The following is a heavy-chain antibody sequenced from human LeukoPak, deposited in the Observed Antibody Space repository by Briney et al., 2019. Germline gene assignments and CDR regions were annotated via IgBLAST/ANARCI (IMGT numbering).Heavy chain of an antibody. V-gene: IGHV1-8*01. Sequence: ASVKVSCKASGYTFTSYDINWVRQATGQGLEWMGWMNPNSGNTGYAQKFQGRVTMIRNTSISTAYMELSSLRSEDTAVYYCARGGGYSYGLSVWGKGTTVTVSS. J-gene: IGHJ6*04. CDR2: MNPNSGNT. CDR3: ARGGGYSYGLSV. D-gene: IGHD5-18*01. CDR1: GYTFTSYD.